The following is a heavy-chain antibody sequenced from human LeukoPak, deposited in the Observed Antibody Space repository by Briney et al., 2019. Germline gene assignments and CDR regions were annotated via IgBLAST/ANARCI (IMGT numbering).Heavy chain of an antibody. V-gene: IGHV3-64*01. CDR1: GFTFSSYA. D-gene: IGHD6-13*01. J-gene: IGHJ3*01. CDR3: ARGSSSWYYDAFHF. CDR2: IISNGGST. Sequence: GSLRLSCAASGFTFSSYAMHWVRQAPGKGLEYVSGIISNGGSTYYANSVKGRFTMSRDNSKNTLYLQMGSLRAEDMAVYYCARGSSSWYYDAFHFWGQGTMVTVSS.